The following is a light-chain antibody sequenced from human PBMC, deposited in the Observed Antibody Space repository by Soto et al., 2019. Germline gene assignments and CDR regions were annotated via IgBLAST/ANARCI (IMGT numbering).Light chain of an antibody. J-gene: IGKJ4*01. V-gene: IGKV3-11*01. Sequence: EIVLTQSPVTLSLSPGERATLSCRASQSVGSYFAWYQQKPGQAPRLLIYDASSRATGIPARFSGSGSGTDFTFTISSLEPEDFAVYYCQQRSDWPSTFGGGTRVEIK. CDR3: QQRSDWPST. CDR1: QSVGSY. CDR2: DAS.